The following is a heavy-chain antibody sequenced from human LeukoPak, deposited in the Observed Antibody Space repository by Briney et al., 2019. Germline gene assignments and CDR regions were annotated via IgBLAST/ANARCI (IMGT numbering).Heavy chain of an antibody. CDR3: TRAAAETGSFRDNWFDP. V-gene: IGHV3-30*03. Sequence: GGSLRLSCAASGFTFSSYWMSWVRQAPGKGLEWVAVISDDGRIKIYGDSVKGRLTISRDNSKNTLYLQMNSLRGEDTAVYYCTRAAAETGSFRDNWFDPWGQGTLVTVSS. D-gene: IGHD3-9*01. CDR2: ISDDGRIK. J-gene: IGHJ5*02. CDR1: GFTFSSYW.